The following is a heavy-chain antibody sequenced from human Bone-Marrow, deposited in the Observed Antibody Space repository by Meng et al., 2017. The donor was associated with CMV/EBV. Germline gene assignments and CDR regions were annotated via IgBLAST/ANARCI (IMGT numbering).Heavy chain of an antibody. CDR2: IKSDGSSA. Sequence: ETLSLTCAASGFTFSSYWMHWVRQVPGKGLGWVSRIKSDGSSAHYADSVKGRFTISRDNAKNTLDLQMNSLRVEDTAVYYCASELAKGYWGRGTLVTVSS. J-gene: IGHJ4*02. CDR3: ASELAKGY. V-gene: IGHV3-74*01. CDR1: GFTFSSYW. D-gene: IGHD1-1*01.